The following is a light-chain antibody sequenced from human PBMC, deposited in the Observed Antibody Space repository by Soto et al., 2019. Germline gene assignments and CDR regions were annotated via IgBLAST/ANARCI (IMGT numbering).Light chain of an antibody. CDR2: DAS. V-gene: IGKV3-11*01. J-gene: IGKJ4*01. CDR1: QSVSSY. Sequence: EIVLTQSPATLSLSPGERATLSCRASQSVSSYLAWYQQKPGQAPRLLIYDASNRATGIPARFSGSGSGTDLTLTISSLEPEDFAVYYCQQRSNWPLLTFGGGTQVEIK. CDR3: QQRSNWPLLT.